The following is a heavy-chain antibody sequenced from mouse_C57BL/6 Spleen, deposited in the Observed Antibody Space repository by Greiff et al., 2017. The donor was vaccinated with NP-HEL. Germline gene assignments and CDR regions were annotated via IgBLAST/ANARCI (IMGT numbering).Heavy chain of an antibody. D-gene: IGHD1-1*01. CDR3: TRDTTRRGAMDY. J-gene: IGHJ4*01. Sequence: VQLQQSGAELVRPGASVTLSCKASGYTFTDYEMHWVKQTPVHGLEWIGAIDPETGGTAYNQKFKGKAILTADKSSSTAYMELRSLTSEDSAVYYCTRDTTRRGAMDYWGQGTSVTVSS. CDR2: IDPETGGT. CDR1: GYTFTDYE. V-gene: IGHV1-15*01.